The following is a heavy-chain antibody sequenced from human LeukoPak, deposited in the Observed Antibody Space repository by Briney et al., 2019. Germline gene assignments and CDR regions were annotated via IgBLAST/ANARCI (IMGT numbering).Heavy chain of an antibody. Sequence: GESLKISCKGSGYSFTSYPIGWVRQAPGQGLEWMGWISAYNGYTNYAQSLQGRVTMTTDTSTSTAFMELRSLRSDDTAMYYCARVGGNYDGLIDHWGQGTLVTVSS. CDR2: ISAYNGYT. J-gene: IGHJ4*02. V-gene: IGHV1-18*01. D-gene: IGHD3-3*01. CDR1: GYSFTSYP. CDR3: ARVGGNYDGLIDH.